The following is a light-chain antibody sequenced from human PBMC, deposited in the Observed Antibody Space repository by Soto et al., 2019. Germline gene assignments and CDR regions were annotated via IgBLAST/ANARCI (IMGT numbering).Light chain of an antibody. CDR3: HQRQSWPRT. CDR1: QYINTR. Sequence: EIVLTQSPATLASFPGDRVILSCRASQYINTRLAWYQHRPGQAPRLLIYQTSIRAAVIPARSSASGSGTDFTVTISDVQPEDFALYCCHQRQSWPRTFGQGTKVDI. J-gene: IGKJ1*01. V-gene: IGKV3-11*01. CDR2: QTS.